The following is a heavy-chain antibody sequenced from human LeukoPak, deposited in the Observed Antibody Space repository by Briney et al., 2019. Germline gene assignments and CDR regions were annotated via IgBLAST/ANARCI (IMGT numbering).Heavy chain of an antibody. J-gene: IGHJ4*02. V-gene: IGHV3-11*04. CDR2: LSRSGSTI. CDR1: GFTFSDYY. D-gene: IGHD3-22*01. Sequence: GGSLRPSCAASGFTFSDYYMSWIRQAPGKGLEWVSYLSRSGSTIYYADSVKGRFTISRDNAKNSLYLQMNSLRAEDTAVYYCARASVNYYDSSGYWAFDYWGQGTLVTVSS. CDR3: ARASVNYYDSSGYWAFDY.